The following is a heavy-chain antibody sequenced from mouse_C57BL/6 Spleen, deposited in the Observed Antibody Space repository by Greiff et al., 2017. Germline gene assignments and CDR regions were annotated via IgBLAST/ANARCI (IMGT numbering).Heavy chain of an antibody. D-gene: IGHD2-4*01. J-gene: IGHJ4*01. Sequence: QVQLQQPGAELVKPGASVKMSCKASGYTFTSYWITWVKQRPGQGLEWIGDIYPGSGSTNYNEKFKSKATLTVDTSSSTAYMQLSSLTSEDSAVXYCAREGGYDYDGAMDYWGQGTSVTVSS. CDR2: IYPGSGST. CDR3: AREGGYDYDGAMDY. V-gene: IGHV1-55*01. CDR1: GYTFTSYW.